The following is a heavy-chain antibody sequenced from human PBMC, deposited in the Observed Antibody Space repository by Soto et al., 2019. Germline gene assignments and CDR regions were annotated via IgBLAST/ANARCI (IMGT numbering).Heavy chain of an antibody. D-gene: IGHD1-26*01. CDR3: AADIDSGSFTPSFDY. J-gene: IGHJ4*02. CDR1: GFTFTSSA. Sequence: GASVKVSCKASGFTFTSSAVQWVRQARGQRLEWIGWIVVGSGNTNYAQKFQERVTITRDISTSTAYMELSSLRSEDTAVYYCAADIDSGSFTPSFDYWGQGTLVTVSS. V-gene: IGHV1-58*01. CDR2: IVVGSGNT.